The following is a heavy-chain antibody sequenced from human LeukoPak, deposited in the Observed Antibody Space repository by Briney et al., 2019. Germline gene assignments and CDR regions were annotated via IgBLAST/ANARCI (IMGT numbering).Heavy chain of an antibody. CDR3: ARGMEVRYFDWLLARLYYYYYMDV. Sequence: GGSLRLSCAASGFTFSSYSMNWVRQAPGEGLEWVTYISSLSGTIYYADSVKGRFTISRDNAKNSLYLQMNSLRAEDTAVYYCARGMEVRYFDWLLARLYYYYYMDVWGKGTTVTISS. CDR2: ISSLSGTI. V-gene: IGHV3-48*04. CDR1: GFTFSSYS. D-gene: IGHD3-9*01. J-gene: IGHJ6*03.